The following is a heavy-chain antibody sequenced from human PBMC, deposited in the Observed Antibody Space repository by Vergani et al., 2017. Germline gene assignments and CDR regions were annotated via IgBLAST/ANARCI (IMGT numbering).Heavy chain of an antibody. J-gene: IGHJ4*02. CDR2: ISYDGSNK. CDR1: GFTFSSYA. D-gene: IGHD4-17*01. Sequence: QVQLVESGGGVVQPGRSLSLSCAASGFTFSSYAMHWVRQAPGKGLEWVAVISYDGSNKYYADSVKGRFTISRDNSKNTLYLQMNSLRAEDTDVYYCARGVLGDYITSFYCWSRRTLVTVSS. V-gene: IGHV3-30-3*01. CDR3: ARGVLGDYITSFYC.